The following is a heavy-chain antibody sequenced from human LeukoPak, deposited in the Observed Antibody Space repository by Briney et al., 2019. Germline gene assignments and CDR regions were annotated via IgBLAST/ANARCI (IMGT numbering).Heavy chain of an antibody. CDR2: INPNNGDS. Sequence: ASVTVSCKASGYTFTSYDINWVRQAPGQGLEWMGWINPNNGDSKSAQKFQDRVIMTRETSIRTAYMELGSLRSDDTAVYYCARVNRALDSWGQGTLVTVSS. CDR1: GYTFTSYD. V-gene: IGHV1-2*02. J-gene: IGHJ4*02. CDR3: ARVNRALDS.